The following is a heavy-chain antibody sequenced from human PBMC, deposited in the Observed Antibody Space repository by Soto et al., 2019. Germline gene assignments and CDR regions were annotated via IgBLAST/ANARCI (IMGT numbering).Heavy chain of an antibody. CDR3: ARGMTPPGAPAWYYFDS. CDR1: GASITGTSY. V-gene: IGHV4-4*07. J-gene: IGHJ4*02. Sequence: SETLSLTCTVSGASITGTSYWSWIRQPAGKGLEWIGRFSLSGTTNYNPSLRGRVTMSADVSKNQFSLRLTSVTAADTALYYCARGMTPPGAPAWYYFDSWGQGTLVTVSS. CDR2: FSLSGTT. D-gene: IGHD2-8*02.